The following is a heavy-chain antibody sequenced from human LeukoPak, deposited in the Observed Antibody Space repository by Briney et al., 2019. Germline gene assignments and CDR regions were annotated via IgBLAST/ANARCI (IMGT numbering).Heavy chain of an antibody. J-gene: IGHJ4*02. D-gene: IGHD2-15*01. Sequence: PGGSLRLSCAASGFTFSSYWMSWVRQAPGKGLEWVANIKQDGSEKYYVDSVKGRFTISRDNAKNSLYLQMNSLRAEDTAVYYCARVGGYCSGGSCYELFDYWGQGTLVTVSS. CDR1: GFTFSSYW. V-gene: IGHV3-7*01. CDR3: ARVGGYCSGGSCYELFDY. CDR2: IKQDGSEK.